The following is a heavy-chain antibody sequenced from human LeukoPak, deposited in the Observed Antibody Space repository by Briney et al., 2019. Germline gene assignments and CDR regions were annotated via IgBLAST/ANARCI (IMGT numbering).Heavy chain of an antibody. Sequence: PSQTLSLTCTVSGGSISSGGYYWSWICQQPGKGQEWIGYIYYSGSTYYNPSLKSRVTISVDTSKNQFSLKLSSVTAADTAVYYCARHPYYDILTGYPQNWFDPWGQGTLVTVSS. CDR2: IYYSGST. V-gene: IGHV4-31*03. D-gene: IGHD3-9*01. J-gene: IGHJ5*02. CDR3: ARHPYYDILTGYPQNWFDP. CDR1: GGSISSGGYY.